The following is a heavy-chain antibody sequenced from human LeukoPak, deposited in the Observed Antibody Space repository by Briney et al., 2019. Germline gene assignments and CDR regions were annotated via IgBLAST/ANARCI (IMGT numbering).Heavy chain of an antibody. CDR3: ARVGSSGWTDY. J-gene: IGHJ4*02. Sequence: PSETLSLTCTVSGGSISSYYWSWLRQPPGKGLEWIGYIYYSGSTNYNPSLKSRVTISVDTSKNQFSLKLSSVTAADTAVYYCARVGSSGWTDYWGQGTLVTVSS. CDR2: IYYSGST. CDR1: GGSISSYY. V-gene: IGHV4-59*01. D-gene: IGHD6-19*01.